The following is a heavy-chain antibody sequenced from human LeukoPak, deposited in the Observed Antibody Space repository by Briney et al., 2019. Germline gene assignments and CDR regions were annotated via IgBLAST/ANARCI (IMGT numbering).Heavy chain of an antibody. D-gene: IGHD3-22*01. V-gene: IGHV1-2*02. CDR1: GYSFTGNY. CDR3: AGDYYDTTEGRDAFDY. CDR2: INPNSGGT. J-gene: IGHJ4*02. Sequence: GASVKVSCKASGYSFTGNYMHWVRQAPGQGLEWMGWINPNSGGTNYAQKFQGRVTMTRDTSISTAYMELSRLRSDDTAVYYCAGDYYDTTEGRDAFDYWGQGTLVTVSS.